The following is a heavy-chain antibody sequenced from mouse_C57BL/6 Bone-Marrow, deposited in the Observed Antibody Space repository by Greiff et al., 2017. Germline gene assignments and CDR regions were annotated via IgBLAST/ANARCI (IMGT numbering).Heavy chain of an antibody. V-gene: IGHV1-58*01. CDR2: IYVGNGYT. Sequence: VQLKESGAELVRPGASVKMSCKTSGYTFTSYGINWVKQRPGQGLEWIGYIYVGNGYTKYNEKFKGKATLTADTSSSTAYMQLSSLTSEDSAMFFCARSTVGTLRPMDYWGQGTSVTVSS. CDR3: ARSTVGTLRPMDY. D-gene: IGHD1-2*01. J-gene: IGHJ4*01. CDR1: GYTFTSYG.